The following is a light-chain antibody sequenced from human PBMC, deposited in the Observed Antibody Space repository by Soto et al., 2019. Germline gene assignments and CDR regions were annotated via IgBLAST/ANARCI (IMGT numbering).Light chain of an antibody. CDR2: GAS. V-gene: IGKV3-15*01. CDR1: QSVSSS. J-gene: IGKJ5*01. CDR3: QQYNHWPPYT. Sequence: EIVMTQSPATLSVSAGERATLSCRAGQSVSSSLACYQQRPVQAPRLLMYGASTRATGIPARFSGSGSGTEITLTISSLQSEDFAVSYCQQYNHWPPYTFGQGTRLEIK.